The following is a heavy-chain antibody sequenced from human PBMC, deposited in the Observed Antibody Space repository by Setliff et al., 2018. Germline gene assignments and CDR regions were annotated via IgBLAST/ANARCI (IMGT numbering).Heavy chain of an antibody. D-gene: IGHD3-10*01. J-gene: IGHJ4*02. CDR1: GFAFSNYE. Sequence: GGSLRLSCAASGFAFSNYEMNWVRQAPGKGLEWISYISNSDPTIYYADSVKGRFTVSSDNAKNSLFLQMTSLRTEDTGVYYCARDWFGESNWGQGTLVTVSS. CDR3: ARDWFGESN. CDR2: ISNSDPTI. V-gene: IGHV3-48*03.